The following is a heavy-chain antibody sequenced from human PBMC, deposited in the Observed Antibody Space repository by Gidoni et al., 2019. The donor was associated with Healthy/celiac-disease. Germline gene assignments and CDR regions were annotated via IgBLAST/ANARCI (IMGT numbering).Heavy chain of an antibody. CDR1: GFTFSSYE. CDR3: AREGAYSGRRFDY. V-gene: IGHV3-48*03. CDR2: MSSSGSTI. J-gene: IGHJ4*02. Sequence: EVQLVESGGGLVQPGGSLRPSCAAYGFTFSSYEMNWFRQAPGKGLEWVSYMSSSGSTIYYADSVKGRFTISRDNAKNSLYLQMNSLRAEDTAVYYCAREGAYSGRRFDYWGQGTLVTVSS. D-gene: IGHD1-26*01.